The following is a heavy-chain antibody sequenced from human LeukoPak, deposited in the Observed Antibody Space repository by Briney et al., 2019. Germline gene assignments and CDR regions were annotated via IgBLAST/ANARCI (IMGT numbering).Heavy chain of an antibody. Sequence: GGSLRLSCAASGFTFSSYGMHWVRQPPRKGLDWVAFIRYDGSNKYYADSVKGRFTISRDNYKNTLYLQMNSLRAEGTAVYYCAKDTTPPKAGFDPWGQGTLVSVSS. V-gene: IGHV3-30*02. D-gene: IGHD1-14*01. CDR2: IRYDGSNK. CDR1: GFTFSSYG. J-gene: IGHJ5*02. CDR3: AKDTTPPKAGFDP.